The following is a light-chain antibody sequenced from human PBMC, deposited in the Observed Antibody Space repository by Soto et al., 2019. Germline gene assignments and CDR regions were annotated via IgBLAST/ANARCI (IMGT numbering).Light chain of an antibody. V-gene: IGLV2-23*02. CDR2: EVS. Sequence: QSVLTQPASVSGSPGQSITISCTGTSSYVGTYNLVSWYQQYSGKAPKLMIYEVSKRPSGVSNRFSGSKSGNTASLTISGLQAEDEADYYCCSYAGTNTYVIGTGTKVTVL. CDR3: CSYAGTNTYV. J-gene: IGLJ1*01. CDR1: SSYVGTYNL.